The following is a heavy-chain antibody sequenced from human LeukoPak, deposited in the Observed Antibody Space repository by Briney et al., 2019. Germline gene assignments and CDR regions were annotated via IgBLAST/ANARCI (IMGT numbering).Heavy chain of an antibody. CDR1: GGSVSGYY. Sequence: SETLSLTCSVSGGSVSGYYWSWIRQPPGKGLEYIGYIYSSGATLYSPSLKSRVTISIDTSENHFSLKLSSVTAADTAVYYCARHDAVPVIRRGFDLWGQGTLVSVFS. V-gene: IGHV4-59*08. J-gene: IGHJ4*02. CDR3: ARHDAVPVIRRGFDL. CDR2: IYSSGAT. D-gene: IGHD2-21*02.